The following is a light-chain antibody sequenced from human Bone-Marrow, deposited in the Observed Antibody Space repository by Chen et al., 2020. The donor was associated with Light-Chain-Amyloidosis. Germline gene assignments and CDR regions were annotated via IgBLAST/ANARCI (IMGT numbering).Light chain of an antibody. CDR2: DDS. Sequence: SYVLTQPSSVSVAPGQTATMACGGNNIGSTSVHWYQQTPGQAPLLVVYDDSARPPGIPERLSGSNSGNTATLTISRVEAGDEADYYCQVWDRSSDRPVFGGGTKLTVL. CDR3: QVWDRSSDRPV. CDR1: NIGSTS. J-gene: IGLJ3*02. V-gene: IGLV3-21*02.